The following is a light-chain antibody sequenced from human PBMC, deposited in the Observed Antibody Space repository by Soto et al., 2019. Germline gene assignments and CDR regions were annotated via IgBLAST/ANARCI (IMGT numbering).Light chain of an antibody. CDR1: QSVSVN. CDR3: QQYNLWPLT. V-gene: IGKV3-11*01. Sequence: EVVLTQSPATLSLSPGESATLSCRASQSVSVNFAWYQQKPGQAPRPLIYSAFDRAPGIPARFSGRGSGTYFTLTISSLEPEDFALYYCQQYNLWPLTFGGGTRVEIK. J-gene: IGKJ4*01. CDR2: SAF.